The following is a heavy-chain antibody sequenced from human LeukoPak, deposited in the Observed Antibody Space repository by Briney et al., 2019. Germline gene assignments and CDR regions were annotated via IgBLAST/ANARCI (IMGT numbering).Heavy chain of an antibody. Sequence: GGSLRLSCAASGFTVSSNYMSWVRQAPGKGLEWVSVIYSGGSTNYADSVKGRFTISRDNSKNTLYLQMNSLRAEDTAVYYCARDSGSGWYHGYWGQGTLVTVSS. D-gene: IGHD6-19*01. V-gene: IGHV3-53*01. J-gene: IGHJ4*02. CDR2: IYSGGST. CDR1: GFTVSSNY. CDR3: ARDSGSGWYHGY.